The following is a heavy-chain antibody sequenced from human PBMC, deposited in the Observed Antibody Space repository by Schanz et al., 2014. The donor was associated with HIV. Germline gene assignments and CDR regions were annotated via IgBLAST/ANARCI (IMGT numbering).Heavy chain of an antibody. V-gene: IGHV3-30-3*02. J-gene: IGHJ6*02. CDR2: ITYDGSIK. D-gene: IGHD3-16*02. CDR1: GFRFSSHA. Sequence: QVQLVESGGGLVQPGESLRLSCAVSGFRFSSHAMTWVRQAPGKGLEWVAFITYDGSIKKHADSVKGRFTISRDNSKNTLYLEMNSLRAEDTAVYYCAKMEMAIVRWYYGMDVWGQGTTVTVSS. CDR3: AKMEMAIVRWYYGMDV.